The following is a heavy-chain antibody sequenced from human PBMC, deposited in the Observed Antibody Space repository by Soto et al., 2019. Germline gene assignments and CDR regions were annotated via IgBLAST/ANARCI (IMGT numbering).Heavy chain of an antibody. J-gene: IGHJ3*02. Sequence: GSGPTLVNPTETLTLTCTVSGFSLSNARMGVSWIRQPPGKALEWLAHIFSNDEKSYSTSLKSRLTISKDTSKSQVVLTMTNMDPVDTATYYCARMSRDSSGWYWGAFDIWGQGTMVTVSS. V-gene: IGHV2-26*01. D-gene: IGHD6-19*01. CDR2: IFSNDEK. CDR1: GFSLSNARMG. CDR3: ARMSRDSSGWYWGAFDI.